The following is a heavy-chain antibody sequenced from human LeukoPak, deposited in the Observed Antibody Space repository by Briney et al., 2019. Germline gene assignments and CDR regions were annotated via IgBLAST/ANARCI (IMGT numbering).Heavy chain of an antibody. J-gene: IGHJ5*02. Sequence: EWMGWINAGNGNTKYSQKFQGRVTITRDTSASTAYMELSSLRSEDTAVYYCARDRGIVVPSNWFDPWGQGTLVTVSS. D-gene: IGHD2-2*01. CDR3: ARDRGIVVPSNWFDP. V-gene: IGHV1-3*01. CDR2: INAGNGNT.